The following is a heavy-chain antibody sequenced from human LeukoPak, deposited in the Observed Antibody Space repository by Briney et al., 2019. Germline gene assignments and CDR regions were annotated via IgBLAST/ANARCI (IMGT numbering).Heavy chain of an antibody. CDR3: ARDADYYDSSGYYRAPFDY. Sequence: ASVKVSCKASGYTFTSYDINWVRQATGQGLEWMRWMNPNSGNTGYAQKFQGRVTMTRNTSISTAYMELSSLRSEDTAVYYCARDADYYDSSGYYRAPFDYWGQGTLVTASS. D-gene: IGHD3-22*01. V-gene: IGHV1-8*01. CDR1: GYTFTSYD. J-gene: IGHJ4*02. CDR2: MNPNSGNT.